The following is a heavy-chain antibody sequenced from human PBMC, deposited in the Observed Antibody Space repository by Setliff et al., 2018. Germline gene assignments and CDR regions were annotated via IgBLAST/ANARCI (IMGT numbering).Heavy chain of an antibody. CDR1: GGSITSNGFY. CDR3: ARNDRPWRYYFDY. Sequence: SETLSLTCTVSGGSITSNGFYWGWIRQPPGKRLDWIGSIYYSGSTYYNPSLKSRVTISVDTSKNQFSLKLSSVTAADTAVYYCARNDRPWRYYFDYWGQGTLVTVSS. D-gene: IGHD3-9*01. V-gene: IGHV4-39*07. J-gene: IGHJ4*02. CDR2: IYYSGST.